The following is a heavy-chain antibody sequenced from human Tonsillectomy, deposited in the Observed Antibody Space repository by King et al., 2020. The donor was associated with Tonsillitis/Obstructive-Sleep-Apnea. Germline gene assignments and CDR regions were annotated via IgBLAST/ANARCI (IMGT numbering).Heavy chain of an antibody. D-gene: IGHD3-10*01. CDR2: INHSGST. CDR1: GGSFSGYY. J-gene: IGHJ3*02. Sequence: VQLQQCGAGLLKPSETLSLTCAVYGGSFSGYYWSWIRKPPGKGLEWIGEINHSGSTNYNPSLKSRVTISQDTSKNQFSLKLRSVTAADTAVYYCARLFPLTMVQGDAFDIWGQGTMVTVSS. V-gene: IGHV4-34*01. CDR3: ARLFPLTMVQGDAFDI.